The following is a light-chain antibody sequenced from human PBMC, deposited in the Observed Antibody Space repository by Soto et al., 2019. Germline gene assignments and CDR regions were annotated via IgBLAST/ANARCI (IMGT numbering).Light chain of an antibody. Sequence: EIVLTQSPGTLSLSPGERATLSCRASQSISSNYFAWYQQKPGQAPRVLIYGASSRATGIPDRFSGSGSGTDFTLTSSRLEPEDSAVYYCQQYGRSPPLLTFGGGTKVEIK. CDR2: GAS. J-gene: IGKJ4*01. CDR3: QQYGRSPPLLT. V-gene: IGKV3-20*01. CDR1: QSISSNY.